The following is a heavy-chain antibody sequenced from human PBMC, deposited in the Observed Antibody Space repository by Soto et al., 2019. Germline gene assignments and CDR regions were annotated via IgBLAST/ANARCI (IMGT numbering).Heavy chain of an antibody. J-gene: IGHJ4*02. V-gene: IGHV4-59*01. CDR3: ARSVTRGYSYGYGH. D-gene: IGHD5-18*01. CDR1: GGAITNYY. CDR2: IYHTGST. Sequence: QVQLQESGPGLVRPSETLSLTCSVSGGAITNYYWNWIRQPPGKGLEWIGYIYHTGSTSKNPSLKSRVTLSLDTSTKQLALNLTSVTAADTAIYYWARSVTRGYSYGYGHWGQGTLGTVST.